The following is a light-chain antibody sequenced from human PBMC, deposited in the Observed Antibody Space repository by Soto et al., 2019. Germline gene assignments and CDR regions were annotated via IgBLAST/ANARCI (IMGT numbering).Light chain of an antibody. Sequence: QSALTQPPSASGSPGQSVAISCTGTSSDVGGYNYVSWYQQHPGKAPKLMIYEVNKRPSGVPDRFSGSKSGNTASLTVSGLQAEDEADYYCSSDAGTSNVFGPGPKVTVL. CDR2: EVN. CDR3: SSDAGTSNV. V-gene: IGLV2-8*01. CDR1: SSDVGGYNY. J-gene: IGLJ1*01.